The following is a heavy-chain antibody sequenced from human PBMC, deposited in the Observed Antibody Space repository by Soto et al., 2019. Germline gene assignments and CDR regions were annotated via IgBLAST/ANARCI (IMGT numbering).Heavy chain of an antibody. Sequence: SVKVSCKASGGTFSSYAISWVRQAPGQGLEWMGGIIPIFGTANYAQKFQGRVTITADESTSTAYMELSSLRSEDTAVYYCAREGEGYCSSTSCRAFDYWGQGTLVTVSS. CDR2: IIPIFGTA. D-gene: IGHD2-2*01. CDR1: GGTFSSYA. V-gene: IGHV1-69*13. J-gene: IGHJ4*02. CDR3: AREGEGYCSSTSCRAFDY.